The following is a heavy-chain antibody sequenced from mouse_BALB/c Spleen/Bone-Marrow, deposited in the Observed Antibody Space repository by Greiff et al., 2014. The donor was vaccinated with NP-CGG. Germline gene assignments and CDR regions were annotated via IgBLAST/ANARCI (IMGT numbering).Heavy chain of an antibody. CDR2: ISSGSST. CDR3: ARGRTRGYTMDY. J-gene: IGHJ4*01. CDR1: GFTFSSYA. V-gene: IGHV5-6-5*01. Sequence: VQLKESGGGLVKPGGPLKLSCAASGFTFSSYAMSWVRQTPEKRLEGVASISSGSSTYYPDSVKGRFTISRDNARNILYLQMSSLRSEDTAMYYCARGRTRGYTMDYWGQGTSVTVSS.